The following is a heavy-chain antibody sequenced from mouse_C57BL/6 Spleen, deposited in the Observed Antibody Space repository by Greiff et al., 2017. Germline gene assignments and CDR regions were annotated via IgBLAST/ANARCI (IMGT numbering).Heavy chain of an antibody. CDR3: ARNLYPYCAMDY. Sequence: QVQLQQPGAELVKPGASVKLSCKASGYTFTSYWMQWVKQRPGQGLEWIGEIDPSDSYTNYKQKFKGKATLTVDTSSSTAYMQLISLTSEDSAVYYGARNLYPYCAMDYWGQGTSVTVSS. CDR2: IDPSDSYT. D-gene: IGHD2-12*01. J-gene: IGHJ4*01. CDR1: GYTFTSYW. V-gene: IGHV1-50*01.